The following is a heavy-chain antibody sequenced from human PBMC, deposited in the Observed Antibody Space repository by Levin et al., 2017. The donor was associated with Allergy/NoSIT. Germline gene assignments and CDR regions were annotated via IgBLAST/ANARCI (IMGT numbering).Heavy chain of an antibody. CDR2: ISSSSSTI. V-gene: IGHV3-48*01. CDR1: GFTFSSYS. CDR3: ARISTLRYFDWFSRNWYFDL. Sequence: GESLKISCAASGFTFSSYSMNWVRQAPGKGLEWVSYISSSSSTIYYADSVKGRFTISRDNAKNSLYLQMNSLRAEDTAVYYCARISTLRYFDWFSRNWYFDLWGRGTLVTVSS. D-gene: IGHD3-9*01. J-gene: IGHJ2*01.